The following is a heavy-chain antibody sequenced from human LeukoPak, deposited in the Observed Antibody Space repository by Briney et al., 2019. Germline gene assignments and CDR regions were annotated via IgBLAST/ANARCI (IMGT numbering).Heavy chain of an antibody. CDR1: GGSFSGYY. J-gene: IGHJ4*02. V-gene: IGHV4-31*11. CDR2: IYYSGST. D-gene: IGHD2-15*01. CDR3: ARDSGGPPDH. Sequence: SETLSLTCAVYGGSFSGYYWSWIRQHPGKGLEWIGYIYYSGSTYYNPSLKSRVTISVDTSKNQFSLKLSSVTAADTAVYYCARDSGGPPDHWGQGTLVTVSS.